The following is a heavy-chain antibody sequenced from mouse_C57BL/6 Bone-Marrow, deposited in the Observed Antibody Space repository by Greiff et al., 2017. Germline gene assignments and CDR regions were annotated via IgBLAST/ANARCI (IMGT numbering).Heavy chain of an antibody. V-gene: IGHV14-4*01. CDR3: TTWGSSLYFEY. CDR2: IAPENGDT. D-gene: IGHD1-1*01. Sequence: EVKLMESGAELVRPGASVKLSCTASGFNIKDDFMHWVKQRPEQGLEWIGWIAPENGDTEYASKFQGKATLTADTTSNTAYRQLSCLTSEDTAVYYCTTWGSSLYFEYWGQGTTLSVTS. J-gene: IGHJ2*01. CDR1: GFNIKDDF.